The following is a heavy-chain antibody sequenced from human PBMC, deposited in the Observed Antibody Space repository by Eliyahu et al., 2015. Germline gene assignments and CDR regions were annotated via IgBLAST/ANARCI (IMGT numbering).Heavy chain of an antibody. D-gene: IGHD6-13*01. CDR1: GXTFSSYA. Sequence: EVQLLESGGGLVQPGGSLRLXCAASGXTFSSYAMXWVRQAPGKGLXXVSAIGGSGGSTYYADSVKXRFTISXDNSKNTLYLQMNSLRAEDTAVYYCARAPYSSSWYVYFDYWGQGTLVTVSS. J-gene: IGHJ4*02. V-gene: IGHV3-23*01. CDR3: ARAPYSSSWYVYFDY. CDR2: IGGSGGST.